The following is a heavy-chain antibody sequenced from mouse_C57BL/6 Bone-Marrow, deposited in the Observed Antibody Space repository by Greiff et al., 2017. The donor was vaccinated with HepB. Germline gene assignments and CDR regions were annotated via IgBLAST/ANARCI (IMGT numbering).Heavy chain of an antibody. CDR2: INPNNGGT. CDR1: GYTFTDYN. D-gene: IGHD1-1*01. V-gene: IGHV1-18*01. J-gene: IGHJ2*01. CDR3: ARGTVVATSRYFDY. Sequence: EVQLQESGPELVKPGASVKIPCKASGYTFTDYNMDWVKQSHGKSLEWIGDINPNNGGTIYTQKFKGKATLTVDKSSSTAYMELRSLTSEDTAVYYCARGTVVATSRYFDYWGQGTTLTVSS.